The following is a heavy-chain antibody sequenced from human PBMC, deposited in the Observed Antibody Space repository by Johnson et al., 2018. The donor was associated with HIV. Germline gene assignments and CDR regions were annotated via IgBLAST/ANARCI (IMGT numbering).Heavy chain of an antibody. CDR2: ISSSGNTI. J-gene: IGHJ3*02. CDR1: GITFSDYY. D-gene: IGHD3-10*01. V-gene: IGHV3-11*04. CDR3: ARDKGRGAVDI. Sequence: QMQLVESGGGLVKPGGSLRLSCAASGITFSDYYMSWIRQAPGKGLEWVSYISSSGNTISYADSVKGRVTISRDNAKKSLYLQMNSLRAEDTAVYDCARDKGRGAVDIWGQGTMGTVSS.